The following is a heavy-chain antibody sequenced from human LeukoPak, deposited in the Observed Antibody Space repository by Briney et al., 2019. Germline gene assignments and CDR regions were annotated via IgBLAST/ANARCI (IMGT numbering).Heavy chain of an antibody. CDR3: AVGDGYNYEDYFDY. CDR2: INHSGST. Sequence: SETLSLTCAVYGGSFSGYYWSWIRQPPGKGLEWIGEINHSGSTNYNPSLKSRATISVDTSKNQFSLKLSSVTAADTAVYYCAVGDGYNYEDYFDYWGQGTLVTVSS. CDR1: GGSFSGYY. V-gene: IGHV4-34*01. D-gene: IGHD5-24*01. J-gene: IGHJ4*02.